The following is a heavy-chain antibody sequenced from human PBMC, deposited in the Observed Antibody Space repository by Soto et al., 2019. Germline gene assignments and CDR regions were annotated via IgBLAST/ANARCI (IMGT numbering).Heavy chain of an antibody. CDR3: TRLETDY. Sequence: QVQLVQSGAEVKKPGPSVKVSCKASEYTFTTYTMHWVRQAPGQRLEWMGWINGGNGNTKYSQKFQGRVTFTRDTFASTAYMELSSLRSEDTAVYYCTRLETDYWGQGTLVTVSS. V-gene: IGHV1-3*01. CDR1: EYTFTTYT. CDR2: INGGNGNT. J-gene: IGHJ4*02.